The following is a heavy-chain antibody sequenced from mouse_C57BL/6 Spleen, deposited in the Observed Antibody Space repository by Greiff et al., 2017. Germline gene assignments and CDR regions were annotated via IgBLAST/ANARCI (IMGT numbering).Heavy chain of an antibody. V-gene: IGHV14-1*01. CDR3: TTDGSSYENAMDY. CDR2: IDPEDGDP. D-gene: IGHD1-1*01. J-gene: IGHJ4*01. CDR1: GFNIKDYY. Sequence: EVQLQQSGAELVRPGASVKLSCTASGFNIKDYYMHWVKQRPEQGLEWIGRIDPEDGDPEYAPKFQGEATMTADTSSNTASLQLSSLTSEDTAVYYCTTDGSSYENAMDYWGQGTSVTVSS.